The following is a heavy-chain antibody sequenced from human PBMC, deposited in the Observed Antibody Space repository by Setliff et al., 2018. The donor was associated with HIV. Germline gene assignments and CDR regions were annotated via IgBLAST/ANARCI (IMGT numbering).Heavy chain of an antibody. CDR2: ISSSSSAI. V-gene: IGHV3-48*01. Sequence: GGSLRLSCAASGFTFSDYAMSWVRQAPGKGLEWASYISSSSSAIYYRDSVKGRFTISRDNAKNSLYLQMNSLRAEDTAIYYCARGRVPGNYWGQGTLVTVSS. D-gene: IGHD2-2*01. CDR1: GFTFSDYA. CDR3: ARGRVPGNY. J-gene: IGHJ4*02.